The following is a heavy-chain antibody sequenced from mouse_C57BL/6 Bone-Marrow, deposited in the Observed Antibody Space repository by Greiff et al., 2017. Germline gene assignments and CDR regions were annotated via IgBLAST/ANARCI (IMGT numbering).Heavy chain of an antibody. CDR2: ISNLAYSI. V-gene: IGHV5-15*04. CDR1: GFTFSDYG. D-gene: IGHD2-4*01. Sequence: DVKLQESGGGLVQPGGSLKLSCAASGFTFSDYGMAWVRQAPRKGPEWVAFISNLAYSIYYADTVTGRFTISRENANNTLYLEMSSLSSEDTAMYYCARRDDSAWFAYWGQGTLVTVSA. CDR3: ARRDDSAWFAY. J-gene: IGHJ3*01.